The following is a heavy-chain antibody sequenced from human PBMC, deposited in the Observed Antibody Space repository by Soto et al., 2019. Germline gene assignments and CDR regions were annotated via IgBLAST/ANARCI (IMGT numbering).Heavy chain of an antibody. D-gene: IGHD3-16*01. V-gene: IGHV3-53*01. CDR1: GFTVSSNY. Sequence: PGGSLRLSCAASGFTVSSNYMSWVRQAPGKGLEWVSVIYSGGSTYYADSVKGRFTISRDNSKNTLYLQMNSLRAEDTAVYYCAREFFSSNVPQSYGIYFCGIRTTVTVSA. CDR2: IYSGGST. CDR3: AREFFSSNVPQSYGIYF. J-gene: IGHJ6*04.